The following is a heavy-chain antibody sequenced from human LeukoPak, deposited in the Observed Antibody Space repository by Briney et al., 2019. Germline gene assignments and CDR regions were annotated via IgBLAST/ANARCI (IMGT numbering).Heavy chain of an antibody. Sequence: PSETLSLTCAVYGGSFSGYYWSWIRQPPGKGPEWIGEINHSGSTNYNPSLKSRVTISVGTSKNQFSLKLSSVTAADTPVYYCARGRGYCSSTSCPQAFDIWGQGTMVTVSS. CDR3: ARGRGYCSSTSCPQAFDI. D-gene: IGHD2-2*01. CDR2: INHSGST. V-gene: IGHV4-34*01. CDR1: GGSFSGYY. J-gene: IGHJ3*02.